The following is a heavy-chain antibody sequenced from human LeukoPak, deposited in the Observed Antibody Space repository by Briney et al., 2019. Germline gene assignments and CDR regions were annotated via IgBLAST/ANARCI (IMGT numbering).Heavy chain of an antibody. J-gene: IGHJ4*02. V-gene: IGHV3-23*01. CDR2: ISGSGGST. CDR1: GFTFSSYA. CDR3: ATPLGDYVWGSYRYTRVADY. Sequence: PGGSLRLSCAASGFTFSSYAISWVRQAPGKGLEWVSAISGSGGSTYYADSVKGRFTISRDNSKNTLYLRMNSLRAEDTAVYYCATPLGDYVWGSYRYTRVADYWGQGTLVTVSS. D-gene: IGHD3-16*02.